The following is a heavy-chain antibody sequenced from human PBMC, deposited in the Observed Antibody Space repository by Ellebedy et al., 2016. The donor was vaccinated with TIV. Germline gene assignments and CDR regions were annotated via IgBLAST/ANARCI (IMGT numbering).Heavy chain of an antibody. CDR3: ASRGSTSS. D-gene: IGHD6-13*01. CDR2: IKHDGSVK. J-gene: IGHJ5*02. CDR1: GFTFSDHW. Sequence: GESLKISCAASGFTFSDHWMSWVRQVPGKGLEWVANIKHDGSVKYYGDSVKGRFTISRDNVKNSLSLEMNSLGAEDTAVYYCASRGSTSSWGQGTLVTVSS. V-gene: IGHV3-7*01.